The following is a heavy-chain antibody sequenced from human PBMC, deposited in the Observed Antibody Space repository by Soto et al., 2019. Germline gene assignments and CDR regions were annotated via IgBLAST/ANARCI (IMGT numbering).Heavy chain of an antibody. D-gene: IGHD2-2*02. V-gene: IGHV3-23*01. CDR3: AMTPYCSSTSCYKEGWCDP. CDR2: ISGSGGST. CDR1: GFTFSSYA. J-gene: IGHJ5*02. Sequence: GGSLRLSCAASGFTFSSYAMSWVRQAPGKGLEWVSAISGSGGSTYYADSVKGRFTISRDNSKNTLYLQMNSLRAEDPAVDYCAMTPYCSSTSCYKEGWCDPGGQGTLVTVSS.